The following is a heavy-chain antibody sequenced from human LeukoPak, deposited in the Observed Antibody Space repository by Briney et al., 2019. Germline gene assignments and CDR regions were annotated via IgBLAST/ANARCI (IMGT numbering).Heavy chain of an antibody. Sequence: SETLSLTCTDPGGSISIYNWSCIRQPPGKGLERIGYIYYSGSTNYNPSLKSRVTISVDASKNQFSLKLSSVTAADTAVYYCARAYCGGDCYSWWFDPWGQGTLVTVSS. D-gene: IGHD2-21*02. V-gene: IGHV4-59*01. CDR2: IYYSGST. CDR1: GGSISIYN. CDR3: ARAYCGGDCYSWWFDP. J-gene: IGHJ5*02.